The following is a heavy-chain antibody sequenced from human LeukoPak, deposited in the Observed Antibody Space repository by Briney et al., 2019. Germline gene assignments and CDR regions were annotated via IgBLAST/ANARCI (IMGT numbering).Heavy chain of an antibody. J-gene: IGHJ5*02. CDR1: GVPLSRGGYS. V-gene: IGHV4-30-4*07. D-gene: IGHD6-19*01. Sequence: SETLSLTCTVSGVPLSRGGYSWTWIRQPPRKGLEWIGDIYHTGNTNYNPSLKSRFTISVDASKNQVSLRLTSVTAADTAVYYCARGRYSSGWYKEKTWFDPWGQGILVTVSS. CDR2: IYHTGNT. CDR3: ARGRYSSGWYKEKTWFDP.